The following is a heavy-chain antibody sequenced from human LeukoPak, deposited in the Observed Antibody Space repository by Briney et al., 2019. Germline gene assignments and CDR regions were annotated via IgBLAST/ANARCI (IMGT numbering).Heavy chain of an antibody. CDR1: GGSISSYY. J-gene: IGHJ4*02. D-gene: IGHD3-10*01. Sequence: SETLSLTCTVSGGSISSYYWSWIRQPAGKGLEWIGRIYTSGSTNYNPSLKSRVTMSVDTSKNQFSLKLSSVTAADTAVYYCARDRILLWFGELSYDPYYFVYWGQDTRVTVSS. V-gene: IGHV4-4*07. CDR2: IYTSGST. CDR3: ARDRILLWFGELSYDPYYFVY.